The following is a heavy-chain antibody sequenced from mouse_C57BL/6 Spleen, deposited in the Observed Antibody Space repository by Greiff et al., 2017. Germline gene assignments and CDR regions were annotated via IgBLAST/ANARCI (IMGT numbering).Heavy chain of an antibody. CDR1: GFTFSSYA. CDR2: ISDGGSYT. D-gene: IGHD1-1*01. Sequence: EVQLMESGGGLVKPGGSLKLSCAASGFTFSSYAMSWVRQTPEKRLEWVATISDGGSYTYYPDNVKGRFTISRDNAKNNLYLQMSHLKSEDTAMYYCARDYYGSSYYAMDYWGQGTSVTVSS. J-gene: IGHJ4*01. CDR3: ARDYYGSSYYAMDY. V-gene: IGHV5-4*01.